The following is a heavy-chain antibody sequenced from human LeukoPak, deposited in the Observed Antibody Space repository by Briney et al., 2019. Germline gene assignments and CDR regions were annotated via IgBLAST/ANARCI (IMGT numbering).Heavy chain of an antibody. J-gene: IGHJ4*02. CDR2: IYYSGST. V-gene: IGHV4-39*01. D-gene: IGHD5-24*01. CDR1: GGSISSSSYY. CDR3: ARLERWLQF. Sequence: SQTLPLTCTVSGGSISSSSYYWGWIRQPPGKGLEWIGSIYYSGSTYYNPSLKSRVTISVDTSKNQFSLKLSSVTAADTAVYYCARLERWLQFGGQGTLVTVSS.